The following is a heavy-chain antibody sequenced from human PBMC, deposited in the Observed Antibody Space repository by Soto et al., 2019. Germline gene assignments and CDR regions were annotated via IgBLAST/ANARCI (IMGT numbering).Heavy chain of an antibody. Sequence: SETLSLTCTVSGGSISSYYWSWIRQPPGKGLEWIGYIYYSGSTNYNPSLKSRVTISVDTSKNQFSLKLSAVTAADTAVYYCARAFRSGYYGNYYYYYYMDVWGKGTTVTVSS. CDR3: ARAFRSGYYGNYYYYYYMDV. CDR2: IYYSGST. CDR1: GGSISSYY. V-gene: IGHV4-59*01. J-gene: IGHJ6*03. D-gene: IGHD3-3*01.